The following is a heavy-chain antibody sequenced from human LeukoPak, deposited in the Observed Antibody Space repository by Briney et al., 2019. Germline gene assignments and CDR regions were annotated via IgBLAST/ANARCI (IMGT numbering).Heavy chain of an antibody. D-gene: IGHD3-9*01. CDR1: GGSFSGYY. CDR3: ARRRYVLRYFDWLFQLDY. V-gene: IGHV4-34*01. CDR2: INHGGST. Sequence: SETLALTGAVYGGSFSGYYWSWIRQPPGKGLEWIGEINHGGSTNYNPSLKSRVSISVDTSKNQFSLKLSSVTAADTAVYYCARRRYVLRYFDWLFQLDYWGQGTLVTVSS. J-gene: IGHJ4*02.